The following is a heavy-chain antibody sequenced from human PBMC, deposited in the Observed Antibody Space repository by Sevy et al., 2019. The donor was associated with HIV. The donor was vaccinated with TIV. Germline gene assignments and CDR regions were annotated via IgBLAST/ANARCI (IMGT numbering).Heavy chain of an antibody. Sequence: GGSLRLSCAASGFTFSSYGMHWVRQAPGKGLEWVAVISYDGSNKYHAASVKGRFTISRDNSKNTLYLQMNSLRAEDTAVYYCAKEAAGCTNGVCYNPADCWGQRTLVTVSS. V-gene: IGHV3-30*18. J-gene: IGHJ4*02. CDR3: AKEAAGCTNGVCYNPADC. D-gene: IGHD2-8*01. CDR1: GFTFSSYG. CDR2: ISYDGSNK.